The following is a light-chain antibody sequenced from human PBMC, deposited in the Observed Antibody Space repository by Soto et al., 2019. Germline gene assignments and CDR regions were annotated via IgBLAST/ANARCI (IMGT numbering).Light chain of an antibody. J-gene: IGLJ1*01. CDR2: GNS. CDR3: QSYDSSLSGSNV. V-gene: IGLV1-40*01. Sequence: QSVLTQPPSVSGAPGQRVTISCTGSSSNIGAGYDVHWYQQLPGTAPKLLIYGNSNRPSGVPDRFSGSKSGTSASLAIPGLQAEDEADYYRQSYDSSLSGSNVFGTGTKVTVL. CDR1: SSNIGAGYD.